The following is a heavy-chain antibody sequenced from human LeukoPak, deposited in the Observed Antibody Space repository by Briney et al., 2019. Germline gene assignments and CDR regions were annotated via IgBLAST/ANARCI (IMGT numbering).Heavy chain of an antibody. V-gene: IGHV1-18*01. Sequence: ASVKVSCKASGYTFTSYGISWVRQAPGQGLEWMGWISAYNGSTNYAQKLQGRVTMTTDTSTSTAYMELRSLRSDDTAVYYCARERYCSSTSCYEAGYYFDYWGQGTLVTVSS. J-gene: IGHJ4*02. CDR2: ISAYNGST. CDR1: GYTFTSYG. D-gene: IGHD2-2*01. CDR3: ARERYCSSTSCYEAGYYFDY.